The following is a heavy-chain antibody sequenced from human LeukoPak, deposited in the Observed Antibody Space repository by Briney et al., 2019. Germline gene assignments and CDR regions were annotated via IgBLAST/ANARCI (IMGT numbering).Heavy chain of an antibody. CDR3: ARSVFGFCSRAPCYEGAFDI. D-gene: IGHD2-2*03. CDR1: GFTFDNYD. Sequence: SGGSVSLSCAASGFTFDNYDFHWVRQGTGKGLEWVSAIDTAGDTYYPGTVRGRFTISRENAKNTFYLQMNSLGAGDTAVYYCARSVFGFCSRAPCYEGAFDIWGQGTMVTVSP. CDR2: IDTAGDT. V-gene: IGHV3-13*01. J-gene: IGHJ3*02.